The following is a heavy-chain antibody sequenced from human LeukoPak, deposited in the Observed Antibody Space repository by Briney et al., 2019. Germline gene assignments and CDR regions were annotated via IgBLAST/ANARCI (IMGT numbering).Heavy chain of an antibody. CDR3: ARGMYSSSWSPVDH. V-gene: IGHV3-66*01. Sequence: PGGSLRLSCAASGFTVSSNYMSWVRQAPGKGLEWVSVIYSGGSTYYADSVKGRFTISRDNSKNTLYLQMNSLRAEDTAVYYCARGMYSSSWSPVDHWGQGTLVTVSS. CDR2: IYSGGST. D-gene: IGHD6-13*01. J-gene: IGHJ4*02. CDR1: GFTVSSNY.